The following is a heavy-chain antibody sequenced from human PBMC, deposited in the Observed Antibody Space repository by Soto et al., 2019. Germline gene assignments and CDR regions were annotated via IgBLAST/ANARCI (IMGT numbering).Heavy chain of an antibody. J-gene: IGHJ4*02. CDR3: AQADDSYSVDY. CDR1: GFSLINAALG. CDR2: VFSNDVK. V-gene: IGHV2-26*01. Sequence: QVTLKESGPVLVKPTETLTLTCTVSGFSLINAALGVSWIRQPPGKTLEWLAHVFSNDVKYYTTSLKTRLTISRDTSKSQVVLTMTNMDPVDTATYYCAQADDSYSVDYWGQGTLVTVSS. D-gene: IGHD1-1*01.